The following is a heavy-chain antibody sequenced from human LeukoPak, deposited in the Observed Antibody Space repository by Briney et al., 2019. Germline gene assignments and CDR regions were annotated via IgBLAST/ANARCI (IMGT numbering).Heavy chain of an antibody. CDR3: ASSDDSGSLNFDY. CDR2: INHSGST. D-gene: IGHD1-26*01. V-gene: IGHV4-34*01. J-gene: IGHJ4*02. Sequence: PSETLSLTCAVYGGSFSGYYWSWIRQPPGKGLEWIGEINHSGSTNYNPSLKSRVTISVDTSKNQFSLELSSVTAADTAVYYCASSDDSGSLNFDYWGQGTLVTVSS. CDR1: GGSFSGYY.